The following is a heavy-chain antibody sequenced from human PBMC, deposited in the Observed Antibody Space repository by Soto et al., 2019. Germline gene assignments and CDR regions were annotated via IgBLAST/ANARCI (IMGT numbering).Heavy chain of an antibody. J-gene: IGHJ5*02. CDR1: GFSFSTPGVG. CDR3: VSGSFPNWFDP. V-gene: IGHV2-5*02. CDR2: IYWDDDR. Sequence: QITLKESGPTLVKPTQTLTLTCTFSGFSFSTPGVGVGWIRQPPGEALERLALIYWDDDRRYSPSLRSRLTITKDTSKNQVVLTMTNMDPVDTATYYCVSGSFPNWFDPWGRGILVTVSS. D-gene: IGHD3-10*01.